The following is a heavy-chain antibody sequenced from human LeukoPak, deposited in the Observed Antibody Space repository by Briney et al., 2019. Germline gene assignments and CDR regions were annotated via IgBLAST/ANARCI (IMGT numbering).Heavy chain of an antibody. J-gene: IGHJ4*02. Sequence: SETLSLTCTVSGGSISSGSYYWSWIRQPAGKGLEWIGYIYYSGSTNYNPSLKSRVTISVDTSKNQFSLKLSSVTAADTAVYYCARDAWFGGYFDYWGQGTLVTVSS. CDR1: GGSISSGSYY. D-gene: IGHD3-10*01. CDR2: IYYSGST. CDR3: ARDAWFGGYFDY. V-gene: IGHV4-61*10.